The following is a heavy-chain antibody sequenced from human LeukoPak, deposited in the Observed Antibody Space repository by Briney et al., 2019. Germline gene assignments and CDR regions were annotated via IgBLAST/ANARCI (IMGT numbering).Heavy chain of an antibody. V-gene: IGHV3-21*01. D-gene: IGHD5-24*01. CDR1: GFTFSSYS. CDR3: ARDKAWLQDDAFDI. Sequence: GSLRLSCAASGFTFSSYSMNWVRQAPGKGLEWVSSISSSSSYIYYADSVKGRFTISRDNAKNSLYLQMNSLRAEDTAVYYCARDKAWLQDDAFDIWGQGTMVTVSS. J-gene: IGHJ3*02. CDR2: ISSSSSYI.